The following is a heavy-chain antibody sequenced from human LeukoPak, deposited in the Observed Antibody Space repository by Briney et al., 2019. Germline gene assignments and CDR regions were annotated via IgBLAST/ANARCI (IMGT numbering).Heavy chain of an antibody. CDR3: ARHNDIVVVVAASDDAFDI. CDR1: GGSISSSSYY. J-gene: IGHJ3*02. CDR2: IYYSGST. D-gene: IGHD2-15*01. V-gene: IGHV4-39*01. Sequence: PSETLSLTCTVSGGSISSSSYYWGWIRQPPGKGLEWIGSIYYSGSTYYYPSLKSRVTISVDTSKNQSSLKLSSVTAADTAVYYCARHNDIVVVVAASDDAFDIWGQGTMVTVSS.